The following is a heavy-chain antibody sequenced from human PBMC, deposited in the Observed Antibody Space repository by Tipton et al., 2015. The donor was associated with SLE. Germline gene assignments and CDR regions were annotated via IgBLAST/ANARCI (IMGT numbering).Heavy chain of an antibody. Sequence: TLSLTCTVSGGSISSSSYYWGWIRQPPGKGLEWIGSIYISGSTYYNPSLKSRVTISLNTSKNQFALKLSSVTAADTAVYYCARDPLGYCNDKSCYPPPGDFWGQGTLVTVSS. D-gene: IGHD2-2*01. J-gene: IGHJ4*02. V-gene: IGHV4-39*06. CDR2: IYISGST. CDR3: ARDPLGYCNDKSCYPPPGDF. CDR1: GGSISSSSYY.